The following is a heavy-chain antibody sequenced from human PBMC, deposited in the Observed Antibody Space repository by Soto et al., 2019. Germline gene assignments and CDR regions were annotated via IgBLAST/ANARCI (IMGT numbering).Heavy chain of an antibody. Sequence: SETLSLTCTVSGGSISGGGYYWSWIRQHPGKGLEWIGYIYYSGSTYYNPSLKSRVTISVDTSKNQFSLKLSSVTAADTAVYYCARSIGGSYFYDAFDIWGQGTMVTVSS. CDR1: GGSISGGGYY. V-gene: IGHV4-31*03. D-gene: IGHD1-26*01. CDR3: ARSIGGSYFYDAFDI. CDR2: IYYSGST. J-gene: IGHJ3*02.